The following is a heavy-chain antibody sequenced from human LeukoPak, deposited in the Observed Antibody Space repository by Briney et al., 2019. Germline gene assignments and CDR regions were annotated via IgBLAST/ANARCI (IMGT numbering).Heavy chain of an antibody. D-gene: IGHD6-19*01. V-gene: IGHV3-7*03. CDR2: IKQDGREK. CDR3: VSGIGWLPDY. Sequence: GRSLRLSCAASAGFTFSDYWMNWVRQAPGKGLEWVAIIKQDGREKLYVDSVKGRFTISRDNAKSSLYLQMNSLRAEDTAVYYCVSGIGWLPDYWGQGTLVTVSS. CDR1: AGFTFSDYW. J-gene: IGHJ4*02.